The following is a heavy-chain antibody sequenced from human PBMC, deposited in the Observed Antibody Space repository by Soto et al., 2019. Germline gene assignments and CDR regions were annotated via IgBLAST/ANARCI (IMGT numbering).Heavy chain of an antibody. CDR2: ISYDGSNK. J-gene: IGHJ6*02. Sequence: PGGSLRLSCAASGFTFSSYGMHWVRQAPGKGLEWVAVISYDGSNKYYADSVKGRFTISRDNSKNTLYLQMNSLRAEDTAVYYCAKADRVLSDIVVVPARDGMDVWGQGTTVTVSS. D-gene: IGHD2-2*01. CDR1: GFTFSSYG. CDR3: AKADRVLSDIVVVPARDGMDV. V-gene: IGHV3-30*18.